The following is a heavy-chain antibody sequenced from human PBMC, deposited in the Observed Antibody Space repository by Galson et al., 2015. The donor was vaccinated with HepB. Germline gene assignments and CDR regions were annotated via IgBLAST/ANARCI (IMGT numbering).Heavy chain of an antibody. J-gene: IGHJ4*02. V-gene: IGHV3-74*01. CDR1: GFTFNSYW. D-gene: IGHD6-25*01. CDR2: INSDGSGT. Sequence: SLRLSCAASGFTFNSYWMYWVRQAPGRGLVWVSRINSDGSGTSYADSVKGRFTISRDNAKNTLYLQMNSLRAEDTAVYYCASAPATSAARVDYWGLGTLVTVSS. CDR3: ASAPATSAARVDY.